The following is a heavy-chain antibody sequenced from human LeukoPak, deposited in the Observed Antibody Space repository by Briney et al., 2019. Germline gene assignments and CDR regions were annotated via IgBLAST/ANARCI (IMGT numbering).Heavy chain of an antibody. CDR1: GFTFSSYG. J-gene: IGHJ4*02. V-gene: IGHV3-30*18. D-gene: IGHD5-24*01. CDR2: ISYDGSNK. Sequence: GGSLRLSCAASGFTFSSYGMHWVRQAPGKGLEWVAVISYDGSNKYYADSMKGRFTISRDNSKNTLYLQMNSLRAEDTAVHYCAKDRILDGYNPGYDYFDYWGQGTLVTVSS. CDR3: AKDRILDGYNPGYDYFDY.